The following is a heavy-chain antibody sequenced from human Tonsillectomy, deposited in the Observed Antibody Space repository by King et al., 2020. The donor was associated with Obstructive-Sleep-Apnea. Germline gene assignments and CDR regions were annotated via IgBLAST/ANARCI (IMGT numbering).Heavy chain of an antibody. V-gene: IGHV3-33*06. CDR1: GFTFSSYG. J-gene: IGHJ2*01. D-gene: IGHD1-26*01. CDR3: AKDSSGSFIQFDR. CDR2: IWYDGSNK. Sequence: VQLVESGGGVVQPGRSLRLSCAASGFTFSSYGMHWVRQAPGKGLEWVAVIWYDGSNKYYADSVKGRFTISRDNSQNTLYLQMSSLRAEDTAVYYCAKDSSGSFIQFDRWGRGTLVTVSS.